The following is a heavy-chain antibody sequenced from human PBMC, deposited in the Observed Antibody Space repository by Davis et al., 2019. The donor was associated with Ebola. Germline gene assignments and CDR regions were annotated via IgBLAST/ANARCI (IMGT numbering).Heavy chain of an antibody. CDR1: GFTFSSYS. CDR2: ISSSSSYI. CDR3: ARTQALYGDIYYYYGMDV. J-gene: IGHJ6*02. D-gene: IGHD4-17*01. V-gene: IGHV3-21*01. Sequence: GESLKISCAASGFTFSSYSMNWVRQAPGKGLEWVSSISSSSSYIYYADSVKGRFTLSRDNAKNSLYLQMNSLRAEDTAVYYCARTQALYGDIYYYYGMDVWGQGTTVTVSS.